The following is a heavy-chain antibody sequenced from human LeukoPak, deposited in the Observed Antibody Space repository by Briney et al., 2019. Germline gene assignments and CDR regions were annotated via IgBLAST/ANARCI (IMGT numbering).Heavy chain of an antibody. D-gene: IGHD5-18*01. V-gene: IGHV2-5*01. CDR2: IYWNDDK. CDR1: GFSLSTSGVG. CDR3: AHYVDTGRGAYYFDY. J-gene: IGHJ4*02. Sequence: ESGPTLVKPTQTLTLTCTFSGFSLSTSGVGVGWIRQPPGKALEWLALIYWNDDKRYSPSLKSRLTITKDTSKNRVVLTMANLDPVDTGTYYCAHYVDTGRGAYYFDYWGQGTLVTVSS.